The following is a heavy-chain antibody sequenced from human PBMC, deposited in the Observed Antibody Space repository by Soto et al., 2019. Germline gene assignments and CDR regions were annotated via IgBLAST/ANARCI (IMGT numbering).Heavy chain of an antibody. Sequence: PGGSLRLSCAASGFTFSSYAMSWVRQAPGKGLEWVSAISGSGGSTYYADYVKGRFTISRDNSKNTLYLQMNSLRAEDTAVYYCAKQARFASYYYYGMDVWGQGTTVTVSS. V-gene: IGHV3-23*01. CDR1: GFTFSSYA. D-gene: IGHD6-6*01. CDR3: AKQARFASYYYYGMDV. CDR2: ISGSGGST. J-gene: IGHJ6*02.